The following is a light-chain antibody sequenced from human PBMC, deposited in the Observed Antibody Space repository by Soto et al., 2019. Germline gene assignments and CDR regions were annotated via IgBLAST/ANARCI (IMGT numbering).Light chain of an antibody. CDR3: QQYGSSPFT. CDR2: AAS. J-gene: IGKJ3*01. V-gene: IGKV3-20*01. Sequence: EVVLTQSPVTLSLSPGERATLSCRASQSVSSPYFAWYQQKPGQPPRLLIYAASSRATDIPDRFIGSGSGTEFTLTIARLAPEDFAMYYCQQYGSSPFTFGPGTKVDI. CDR1: QSVSSPY.